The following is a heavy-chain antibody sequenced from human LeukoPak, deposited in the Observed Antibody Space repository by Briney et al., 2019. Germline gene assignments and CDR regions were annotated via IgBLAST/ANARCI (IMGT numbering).Heavy chain of an antibody. Sequence: GASVKVSCKASGGTFSSYAISWVRPAPGQGLEWMGGIIPIFGTANYAQKFQGRVTITTDESTSTAYMELSSLRSEDTAVYYCAASTVTTGDQYYFDYWGQGTLVTVSS. J-gene: IGHJ4*02. D-gene: IGHD4-11*01. CDR3: AASTVTTGDQYYFDY. CDR1: GGTFSSYA. CDR2: IIPIFGTA. V-gene: IGHV1-69*05.